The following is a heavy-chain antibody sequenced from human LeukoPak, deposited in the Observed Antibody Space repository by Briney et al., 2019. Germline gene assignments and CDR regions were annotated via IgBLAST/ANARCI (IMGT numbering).Heavy chain of an antibody. V-gene: IGHV1-18*01. CDR3: ARRGYDFWSGYYALDY. CDR2: ISAYNGNT. Sequence: ASVKVSCKASGYTFTSYGTSWVRQAPGQGLEWMGWISAYNGNTNYAQKLQGRVTMTTDTSTSTAYMELRSLRSDDTAVYYCARRGYDFWSGYYALDYWGQGTLVTVSS. J-gene: IGHJ4*02. CDR1: GYTFTSYG. D-gene: IGHD3-3*01.